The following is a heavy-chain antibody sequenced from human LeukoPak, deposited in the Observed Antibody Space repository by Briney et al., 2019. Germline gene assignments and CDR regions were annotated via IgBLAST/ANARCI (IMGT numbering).Heavy chain of an antibody. J-gene: IGHJ4*02. Sequence: PGGSLRLSCAASGFMFDNYVMYWVRQAPGKGLEWVSGVTWNSGSIAYADSVKGRFTISRDNAKNSLYLQMNSLRAEDTALYYCAKGGRYSGYDYFDYWGQGTLVTVSS. D-gene: IGHD5-12*01. CDR1: GFMFDNYV. CDR2: VTWNSGSI. CDR3: AKGGRYSGYDYFDY. V-gene: IGHV3-9*01.